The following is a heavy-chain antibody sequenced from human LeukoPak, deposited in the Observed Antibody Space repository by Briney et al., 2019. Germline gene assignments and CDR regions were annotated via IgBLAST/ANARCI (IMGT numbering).Heavy chain of an antibody. CDR1: GYSISSVYY. Sequence: TSETLSLTCTVSGYSISSVYYWGWIRQPPGKGLEWIGSISHSGSTYYNPSLKSRVTISVDTSKNQFSLKLSSVTAADTAVYYCARGDTVVTREGAFDIWGQGTMVTVSS. CDR2: ISHSGST. CDR3: ARGDTVVTREGAFDI. D-gene: IGHD4-23*01. V-gene: IGHV4-38-2*02. J-gene: IGHJ3*02.